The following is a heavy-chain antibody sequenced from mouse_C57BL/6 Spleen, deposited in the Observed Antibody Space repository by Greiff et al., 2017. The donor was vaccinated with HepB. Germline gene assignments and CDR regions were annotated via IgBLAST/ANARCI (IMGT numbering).Heavy chain of an antibody. V-gene: IGHV5-4*01. CDR1: GFTFSSYA. Sequence: DVQLVESGGGLVKPGGSLKLSCAASGFTFSSYAMSWVRQTPEKRLEWVATISDGGSYTYYPDNVKGRFTISRDNAKNNLYLQMSHLKSEDTAMYYCARDYGSSPPWFAYWGQGTLVTVSA. CDR3: ARDYGSSPPWFAY. CDR2: ISDGGSYT. J-gene: IGHJ3*01. D-gene: IGHD1-1*01.